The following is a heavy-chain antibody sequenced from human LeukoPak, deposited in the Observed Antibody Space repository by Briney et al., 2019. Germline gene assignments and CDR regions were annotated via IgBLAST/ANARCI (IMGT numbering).Heavy chain of an antibody. V-gene: IGHV3-11*01. CDR3: ARSGLYGSGSYYFDY. CDR2: ISSSGSTI. D-gene: IGHD3-10*01. J-gene: IGHJ4*02. CDR1: GFTFCDYY. Sequence: GGSLRLSCAASGFTFCDYYMSWIPQAPGKGLEWVSYISSSGSTIYYASSVKGRFTISRYNAKNSLYLQMNSLRAEDTAVYFCARSGLYGSGSYYFDYWGQGTLVTVSS.